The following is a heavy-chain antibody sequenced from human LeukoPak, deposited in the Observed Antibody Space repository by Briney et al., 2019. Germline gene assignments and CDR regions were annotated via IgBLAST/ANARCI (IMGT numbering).Heavy chain of an antibody. V-gene: IGHV4-34*01. D-gene: IGHD3-3*01. CDR2: INHSGST. J-gene: IGHJ5*02. CDR1: GGSFSGYY. Sequence: SETLSLTCAVYGGSFSGYYWSWLRQPPGKGLEWIGEINHSGSTNYNPSLKSRVTISVDTSKNQFSLKLSSVTAADTAVYYCARVAITIFGLFDPWGQGTLVTVSS. CDR3: ARVAITIFGLFDP.